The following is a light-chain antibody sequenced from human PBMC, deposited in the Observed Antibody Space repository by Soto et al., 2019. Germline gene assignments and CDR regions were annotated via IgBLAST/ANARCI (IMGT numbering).Light chain of an antibody. CDR3: HRNDSTPPGT. CDR1: QSISKY. V-gene: IGKV1-39*01. J-gene: IGKJ1*01. Sequence: DIQMTQSPSSLSASVGDRVTITCRASQSISKYLSRFQQKPGKAPKLLLYATSSLQSGVPSRLSGSGSSTDFSLTISSLQPEDISTYYCHRNDSTPPGTFGQGTQLEI. CDR2: ATS.